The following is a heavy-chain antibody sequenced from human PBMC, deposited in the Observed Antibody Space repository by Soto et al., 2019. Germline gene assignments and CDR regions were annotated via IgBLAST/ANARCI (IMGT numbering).Heavy chain of an antibody. Sequence: SETLSLTCTVSGGSISSYYWSWIRQPPGKGLEWIGYIYYSGSTNYNPSLKSRVTISVDTSKNQFSLKLSSVTAADTAVYYCARRVEGDFWSGYYSCWFDPWGQGTLVTVSS. CDR1: GGSISSYY. CDR2: IYYSGST. J-gene: IGHJ5*02. CDR3: ARRVEGDFWSGYYSCWFDP. V-gene: IGHV4-59*01. D-gene: IGHD3-3*01.